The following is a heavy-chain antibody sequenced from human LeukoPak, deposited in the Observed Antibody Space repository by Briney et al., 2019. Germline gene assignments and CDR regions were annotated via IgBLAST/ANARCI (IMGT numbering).Heavy chain of an antibody. CDR3: ARDVTPRY. J-gene: IGHJ4*02. Sequence: PGGSLRLSCAASGFTFSSYVMHWVRQVPGKGLEWVAVISYDGSNKYYADSVKGRFTISRDNSKNTLYLQMNSLRAEDTAVYYCARDVTPRYWGQGTLVTVSS. CDR2: ISYDGSNK. CDR1: GFTFSSYV. V-gene: IGHV3-30-3*01.